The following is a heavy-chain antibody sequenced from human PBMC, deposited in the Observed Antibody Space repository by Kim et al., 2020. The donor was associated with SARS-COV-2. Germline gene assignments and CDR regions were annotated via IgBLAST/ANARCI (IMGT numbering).Heavy chain of an antibody. D-gene: IGHD1-26*01. J-gene: IGHJ4*02. Sequence: GGSLRLSCAASGFSFSDYYLSWIRQAPGKGLEWGSLISRSGDYTNYADSVKGLFTISRDNAKNSLYLQMNSLRAEDTAVYYCGAQEPGSDYWGQGTLVTVSS. CDR3: GAQEPGSDY. CDR1: GFSFSDYY. CDR2: ISRSGDYT. V-gene: IGHV3-11*03.